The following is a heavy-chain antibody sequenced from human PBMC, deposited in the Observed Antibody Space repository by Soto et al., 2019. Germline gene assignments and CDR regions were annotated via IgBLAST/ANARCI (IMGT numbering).Heavy chain of an antibody. V-gene: IGHV1-8*01. J-gene: IGHJ6*02. CDR1: GYTFTSYG. CDR2: MNPNSGNT. D-gene: IGHD6-13*01. Sequence: GASVKVSCKASGYTFTSYGINWVRQATGQGLEWMGWMNPNSGNTGYAQKFQGRVTMTRNTSISTAYMELSSLRSEDTAVYYCACVAEHYYYYGMDVWGQATTVTVSS. CDR3: ACVAEHYYYYGMDV.